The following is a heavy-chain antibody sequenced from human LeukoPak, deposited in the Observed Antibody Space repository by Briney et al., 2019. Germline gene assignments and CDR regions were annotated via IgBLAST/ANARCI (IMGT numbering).Heavy chain of an antibody. D-gene: IGHD3-22*01. Sequence: PGGSLRLPCAASGFNFGNFLMHWIRQPPGKEPVWVACLNPDGGGIFYADAVKGRFTISRDNARNTLYLQMNSLRAEDTAVYYCAKDYDSSGYQFDYWGQGTLVTVSS. V-gene: IGHV3-74*01. CDR1: GFNFGNFL. J-gene: IGHJ4*02. CDR2: LNPDGGGI. CDR3: AKDYDSSGYQFDY.